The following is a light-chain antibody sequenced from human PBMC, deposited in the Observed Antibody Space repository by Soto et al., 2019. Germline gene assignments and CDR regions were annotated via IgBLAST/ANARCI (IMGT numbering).Light chain of an antibody. V-gene: IGKV3-20*01. Sequence: DIVLTQSPGTLSLSPGERATLSCRASQTVSSSSLAWYQQKPGQAPRLLIFGASTRAAGFPDRFSGSGSGTDFTLTISRLEPEDFAVYYCHQYGSSPRTFGQGTKVEIK. CDR1: QTVSSSS. J-gene: IGKJ1*01. CDR3: HQYGSSPRT. CDR2: GAS.